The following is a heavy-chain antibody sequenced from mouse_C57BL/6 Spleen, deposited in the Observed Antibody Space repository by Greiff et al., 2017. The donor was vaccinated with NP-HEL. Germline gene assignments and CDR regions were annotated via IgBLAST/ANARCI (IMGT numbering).Heavy chain of an antibody. CDR3: ARRGYYSNPYYFDY. CDR2: IDPSDSYT. D-gene: IGHD2-5*01. Sequence: QVQLQQPGAELVKPGASVKLSCKASGYTFTSYWMQWVKQRPGQGLEWIGEIDPSDSYTNYNQKFEGKATLTVDTSSSTAYMQLSSLTSEDSAVYYCARRGYYSNPYYFDYWGQGTTLTVSS. CDR1: GYTFTSYW. J-gene: IGHJ2*01. V-gene: IGHV1-50*01.